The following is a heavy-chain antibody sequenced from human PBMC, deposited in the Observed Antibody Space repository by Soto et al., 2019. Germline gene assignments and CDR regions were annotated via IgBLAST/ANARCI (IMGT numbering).Heavy chain of an antibody. Sequence: GRFLRLAGAPGGCAFSSYGMNWGRQAPGKGLEWVSSISSSSSYIYYADSVKGRFTISRDNAKNSLYLQMNSLRAEDTAVYYCARDQSSIAGFDDWGQGT. D-gene: IGHD6-6*01. V-gene: IGHV3-21*01. CDR1: GCAFSSYG. CDR2: ISSSSSYI. J-gene: IGHJ4*02. CDR3: ARDQSSIAGFDD.